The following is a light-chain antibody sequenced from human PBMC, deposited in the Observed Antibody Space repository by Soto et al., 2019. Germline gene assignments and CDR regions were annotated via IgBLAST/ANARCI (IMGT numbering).Light chain of an antibody. J-gene: IGKJ1*01. CDR1: QSVSNDY. CDR2: GAS. CDR3: QQYGSSGT. V-gene: IGKV3-20*01. Sequence: ETVLTQSPGTLSLTPGERATLSCRASQSVSNDYLAWYQQKPGQAPRLLIYGASNRATGIPDRFSGSGSGTDFTLTISRLEPEDFAVYYCQQYGSSGTFGQGTKVDNK.